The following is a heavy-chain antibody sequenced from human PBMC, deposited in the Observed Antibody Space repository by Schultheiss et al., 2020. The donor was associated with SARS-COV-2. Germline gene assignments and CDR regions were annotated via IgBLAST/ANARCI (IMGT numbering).Heavy chain of an antibody. CDR1: GGSISSYY. D-gene: IGHD2-2*01. V-gene: IGHV4-34*01. CDR2: INHSGST. Sequence: SETLSLTCTVSGGSISSYYWSWIRQPPGKGLEWIGEINHSGSTNYNPSLKSRVTISVDTSKNQFSLKLSSVTAADTAVYYCARVGVVVLGQGVRRDYYMEVWGTGTTVNGS. CDR3: ARVGVVVLGQGVRRDYYMEV. J-gene: IGHJ6*03.